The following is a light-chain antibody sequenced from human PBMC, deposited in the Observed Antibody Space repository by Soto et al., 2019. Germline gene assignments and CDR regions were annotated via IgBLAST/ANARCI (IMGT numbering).Light chain of an antibody. CDR3: QQHSHWPPWT. V-gene: IGKV3-11*01. Sequence: VLTQSPATLSLSPGERATLSCRASENVRTFVDWYQQTTGQAPRLLIYGASNRATDIPARFSGSGSGTDFTLNISSLEPEDFAVYYCQQHSHWPPWTFGQGTRVE. CDR1: ENVRTF. CDR2: GAS. J-gene: IGKJ1*01.